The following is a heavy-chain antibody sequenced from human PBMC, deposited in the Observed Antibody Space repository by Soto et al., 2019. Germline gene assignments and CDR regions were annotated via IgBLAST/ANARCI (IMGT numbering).Heavy chain of an antibody. CDR3: ARGRYGDY. D-gene: IGHD1-1*01. CDR1: GYTFTSYG. CDR2: ISAHNGNT. V-gene: IGHV1-18*01. J-gene: IGHJ4*02. Sequence: QVHLVQSGAEVKKPGASVKVSCKASGYTFTSYGITWVRQAPGQGLEWMGWISAHNGNTDYAQKLQGRVIVTRDTSTSTAYMELRGVSSADTAVSYCARGRYGDYWGQGALVTVSS.